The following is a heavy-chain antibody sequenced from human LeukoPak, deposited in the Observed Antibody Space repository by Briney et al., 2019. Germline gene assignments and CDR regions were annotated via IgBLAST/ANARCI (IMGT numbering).Heavy chain of an antibody. J-gene: IGHJ6*03. CDR3: ASLRGYSYGLVRVYYYYYMDV. CDR1: GFTFSSYW. D-gene: IGHD5-18*01. CDR2: IKQDGSEK. V-gene: IGHV3-7*01. Sequence: PGGSLRLSCAASGFTFSSYWMSWVRQAPGKGLEWVANIKQDGSEKYYVDSVKGRFTISRDNAKNSLYLQMNSLRAEDTAVYYCASLRGYSYGLVRVYYYYYMDVWGKGTTVTVSS.